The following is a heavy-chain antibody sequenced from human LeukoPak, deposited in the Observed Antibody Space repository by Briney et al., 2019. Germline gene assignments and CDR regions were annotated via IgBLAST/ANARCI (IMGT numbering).Heavy chain of an antibody. CDR3: ARGSYGSGSYVY. D-gene: IGHD3-10*01. J-gene: IGHJ4*02. Sequence: ASVKVSCKASGYTFTGYYMHWVRQAPGQGLEWMGWINPNSGGTNYAQKFQGWVTMTRGTSISTAYMELSRLRSDDTAVYYCARGSYGSGSYVYWGQGTLVTVSS. CDR1: GYTFTGYY. CDR2: INPNSGGT. V-gene: IGHV1-2*04.